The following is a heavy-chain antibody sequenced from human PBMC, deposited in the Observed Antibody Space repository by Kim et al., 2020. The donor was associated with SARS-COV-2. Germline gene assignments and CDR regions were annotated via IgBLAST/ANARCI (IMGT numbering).Heavy chain of an antibody. Sequence: YYNPSLKSVVTISVDTSKNQFSLKVSSVTAADTAVYYCAGRHRGEGHFDYWGQGTLVTVSS. D-gene: IGHD3-10*01. V-gene: IGHV4-31*01. J-gene: IGHJ4*02. CDR3: AGRHRGEGHFDY.